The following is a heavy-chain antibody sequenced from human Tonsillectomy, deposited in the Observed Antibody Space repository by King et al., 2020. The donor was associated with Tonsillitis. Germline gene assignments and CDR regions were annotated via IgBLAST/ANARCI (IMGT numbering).Heavy chain of an antibody. D-gene: IGHD6-13*01. CDR2: ISGSGDNT. CDR3: AKGYASTWYGTAGYYFGMDV. CDR1: GFTFSSHA. J-gene: IGHJ6*02. Sequence: VQLVESGGGLVQPGGSPRLSCAASGFTFSSHAMSWVRQAPGKGLEWVSAISGSGDNTYYADSVKGRFNISRDNSKNMLTLQMNSLRVEDTAVYYCAKGYASTWYGTAGYYFGMDVWGQGTTVSVSS. V-gene: IGHV3-23*04.